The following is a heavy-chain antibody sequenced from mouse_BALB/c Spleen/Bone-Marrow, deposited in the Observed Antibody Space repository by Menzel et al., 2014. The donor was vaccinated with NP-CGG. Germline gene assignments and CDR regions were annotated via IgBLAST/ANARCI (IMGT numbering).Heavy chain of an antibody. Sequence: LAESGGELMKPGASVKISCKATGYTFSNYWIQWVKQRPGHGPEWIGEILPGSDNTNYNEKFKGKATFTADTSSNTGYIQLSNLTSEYSAVYYCARGNPFDFWGQGTTLTVSS. CDR3: ARGNPFDF. CDR2: ILPGSDNT. V-gene: IGHV1-9*01. J-gene: IGHJ2*01. CDR1: GYTFSNYW.